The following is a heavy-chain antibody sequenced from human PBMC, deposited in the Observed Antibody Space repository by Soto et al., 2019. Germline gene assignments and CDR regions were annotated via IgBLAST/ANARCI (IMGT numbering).Heavy chain of an antibody. Sequence: QITLKESGPTLVKPTQTLTLTCTFSGFSLTTSGVGVGWIRQPPGKALEWLALIYWNDETRYSPSLNSRLTITKDTSKNQVVLTMTNMDPVDTATYHCAHRLRWLANFDYWGQGTLVTVSS. CDR3: AHRLRWLANFDY. J-gene: IGHJ4*02. D-gene: IGHD6-19*01. V-gene: IGHV2-5*01. CDR2: IYWNDET. CDR1: GFSLTTSGVG.